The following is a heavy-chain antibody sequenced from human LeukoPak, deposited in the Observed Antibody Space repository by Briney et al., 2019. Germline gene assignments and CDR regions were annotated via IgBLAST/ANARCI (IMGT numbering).Heavy chain of an antibody. V-gene: IGHV4-38-2*02. Sequence: SETLSLTCTVSGYSISSGYYWGWIRQPPGKGLEWIGSIYHSGSTYYNPSLKSRVTISVDTSKNQFSLKLSSVTAADTAVYYCARVPANDYRTNWFDPWGQGTLVTVSS. CDR2: IYHSGST. J-gene: IGHJ5*02. D-gene: IGHD4-11*01. CDR1: GYSISSGYY. CDR3: ARVPANDYRTNWFDP.